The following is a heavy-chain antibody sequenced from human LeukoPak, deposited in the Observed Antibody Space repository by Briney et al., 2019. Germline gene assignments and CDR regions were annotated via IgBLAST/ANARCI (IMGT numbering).Heavy chain of an antibody. J-gene: IGHJ4*02. Sequence: PSETLSLTCAVSGYSISSGYYWGWIRQPPGKGLEWIGSIYHSGSTYYNPSLKSRVTISVDTSKNQFSLKLSSVTAADTAVYYCASELNIAARPIYWGQGTLVTVSS. CDR3: ASELNIAARPIY. D-gene: IGHD6-6*01. V-gene: IGHV4-38-2*01. CDR2: IYHSGST. CDR1: GYSISSGYY.